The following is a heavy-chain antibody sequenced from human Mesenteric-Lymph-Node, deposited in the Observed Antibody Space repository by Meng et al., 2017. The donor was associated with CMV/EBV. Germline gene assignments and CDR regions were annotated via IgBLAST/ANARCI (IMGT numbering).Heavy chain of an antibody. J-gene: IGHJ5*02. CDR3: ARGDSSPNWFDP. CDR1: GFTVSNSY. D-gene: IGHD3-22*01. Sequence: GGSLRLSCAGSGFTVSNSYMSWVRQAPGKGLEWVSVIFSAGSTYYADSVKGRFTISRDNPQSTLYLQMNSLRAEDTAVYYCARGDSSPNWFDPWGQGTLVTVSS. V-gene: IGHV3-53*01. CDR2: IFSAGST.